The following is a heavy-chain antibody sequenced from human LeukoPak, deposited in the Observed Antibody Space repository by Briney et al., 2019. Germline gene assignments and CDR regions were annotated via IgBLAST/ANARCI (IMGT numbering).Heavy chain of an antibody. CDR2: ISAYNGNT. CDR1: GYTFTSYG. V-gene: IGHV1-18*01. CDR3: ARDRRSGYRSSTSCYLYDY. J-gene: IGHJ4*02. D-gene: IGHD2-2*01. Sequence: GASVKVSCKASGYTFTSYGISWVRQAPGQGLECMGWISAYNGNTNYAQKLQGRVTMTTDTSTSTAYMELRSLRSDDTAVYYCARDRRSGYRSSTSCYLYDYWGQGTLVTVSS.